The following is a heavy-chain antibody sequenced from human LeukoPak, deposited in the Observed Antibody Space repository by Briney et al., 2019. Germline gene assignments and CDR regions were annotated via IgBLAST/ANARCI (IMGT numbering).Heavy chain of an antibody. CDR3: ARATAEISRYPPRHFDY. V-gene: IGHV1-18*01. CDR1: GYTFTSYG. Sequence: ASVKVSCTASGYTFTSYGISWVRQAPGQGLEWMGWISAYNGNTNYAQKLQGRVTMTTDTSTSTAYMELRSLRSDDTAVYYCARATAEISRYPPRHFDYWGQGTLVTVSS. D-gene: IGHD3-9*01. CDR2: ISAYNGNT. J-gene: IGHJ4*02.